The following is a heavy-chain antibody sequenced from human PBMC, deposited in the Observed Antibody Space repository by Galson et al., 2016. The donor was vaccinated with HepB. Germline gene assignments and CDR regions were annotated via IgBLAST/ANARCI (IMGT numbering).Heavy chain of an antibody. Sequence: SLRLSCAASGFTFGDYTMHWVRQTPGKGLEWVSLISWDSGTTYYSDSVKGRFHISRDNSKNSLYLQMNSLRTEDTAFYYCARDSDDKTGYLGFFDYWGQGTLVTVPS. CDR1: GFTFGDYT. CDR2: ISWDSGTT. V-gene: IGHV3-43*01. D-gene: IGHD5-12*01. CDR3: ARDSDDKTGYLGFFDY. J-gene: IGHJ4*02.